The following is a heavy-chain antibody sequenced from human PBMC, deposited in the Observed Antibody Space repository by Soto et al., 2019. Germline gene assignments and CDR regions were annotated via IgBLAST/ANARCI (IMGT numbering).Heavy chain of an antibody. CDR1: GGSISSSSYY. CDR2: IYEIGST. V-gene: IGHV4-39*01. J-gene: IGHJ4*02. CDR3: ASGYSYGS. D-gene: IGHD5-18*01. Sequence: QLQLQEAGPGLVKPSETLSLTCTVSGGSISSSSYYCGWIRQPPGKGLEWIGSIYEIGSTYYNPSLMSRVTRSVDTSKNQFSMKVSSVTAAATDVYYCASGYSYGSWGQGTLVTVSS.